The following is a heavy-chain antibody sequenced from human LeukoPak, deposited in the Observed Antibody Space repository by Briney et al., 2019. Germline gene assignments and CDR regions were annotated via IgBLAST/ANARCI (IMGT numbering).Heavy chain of an antibody. Sequence: PGGSLRLSCAASGFTFSNYAMTWVRQAPGKGLEWVSTISVSGGTTYYADSVKGRFTISRDNSKNTLYLQMNSLRAEDTAVYYCAKYGVSSSARWFDPWGQGTLVTVSS. CDR1: GFTFSNYA. D-gene: IGHD6-6*01. J-gene: IGHJ5*02. V-gene: IGHV3-23*01. CDR2: ISVSGGTT. CDR3: AKYGVSSSARWFDP.